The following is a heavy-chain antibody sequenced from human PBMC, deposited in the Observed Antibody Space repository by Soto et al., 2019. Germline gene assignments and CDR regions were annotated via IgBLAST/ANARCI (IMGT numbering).Heavy chain of an antibody. D-gene: IGHD1-7*01. CDR1: GFTFSSYS. CDR2: ISSSSSYI. CDR3: ARDRDWNYADEFDY. Sequence: GGSLRLSCAASGFTFSSYSMNWVRQAPGKGLEWVSSISSSSSYIYYADSVKGRFTISRDNAKNSLYLQMNSLRAEDTAVYYCARDRDWNYADEFDYWGQGTLVTVSS. V-gene: IGHV3-21*01. J-gene: IGHJ4*02.